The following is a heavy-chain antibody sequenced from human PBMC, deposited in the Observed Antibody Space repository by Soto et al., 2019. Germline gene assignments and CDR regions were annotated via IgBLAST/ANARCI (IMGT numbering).Heavy chain of an antibody. CDR1: GDSIRSFF. Sequence: SETLSLTCKVSGDSIRSFFWSWIRQPPGKGLEWIGFIHYSGGTNYNPSVKSRVTISIDTSKNQFSLKLSSVTAADTAVYYCARQRTYDYVSGRYSPYNSDNWGRGTLVTVSS. V-gene: IGHV4-59*08. J-gene: IGHJ4*02. CDR3: ARQRTYDYVSGRYSPYNSDN. CDR2: IHYSGGT. D-gene: IGHD3-10*01.